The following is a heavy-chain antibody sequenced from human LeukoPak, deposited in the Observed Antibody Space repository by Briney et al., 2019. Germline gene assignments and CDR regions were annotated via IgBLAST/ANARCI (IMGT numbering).Heavy chain of an antibody. D-gene: IGHD2-2*02. Sequence: SVKVSCKASGGTFSSYAISWVRQAPGQGLEWMGGIIPIFGTANYAQKFQGRVTITTDESTSTAYMELSSLRSEDTAVYYCARDGACSSTSCYIDYWGQGTLVTVSS. CDR2: IIPIFGTA. CDR3: ARDGACSSTSCYIDY. CDR1: GGTFSSYA. V-gene: IGHV1-69*05. J-gene: IGHJ4*02.